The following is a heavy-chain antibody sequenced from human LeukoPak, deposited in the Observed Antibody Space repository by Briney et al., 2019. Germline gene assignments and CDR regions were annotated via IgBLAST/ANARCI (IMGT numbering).Heavy chain of an antibody. V-gene: IGHV5-51*01. J-gene: IGHJ5*02. CDR3: ARHAEVAALSWFDP. CDR1: GYSFTSYW. Sequence: GESLKISCKGSGYSFTSYWIGWVRQMPGKGLKWMGIIYPGNSDTRYSPSFQGQVTISADKSISTAYLQWSSLKASDTAMYYCARHAEVAALSWFDPWGQGTLVTVSS. D-gene: IGHD6-25*01. CDR2: IYPGNSDT.